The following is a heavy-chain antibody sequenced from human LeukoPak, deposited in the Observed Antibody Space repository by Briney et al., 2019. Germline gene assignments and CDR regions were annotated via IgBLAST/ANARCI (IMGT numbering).Heavy chain of an antibody. CDR1: GYTFTSYG. CDR2: ISAYNGNT. D-gene: IGHD2-21*02. Sequence: EASVKVSCKASGYTFTSYGISWVRQAPGQGPEWMGWISAYNGNTNYAQKLQGRVTMTTDTSTSTAYMELRSLRSDDTAVYYCARDRRMGAYCGGDCYIDYWGQGTLVTVSS. CDR3: ARDRRMGAYCGGDCYIDY. J-gene: IGHJ4*02. V-gene: IGHV1-18*01.